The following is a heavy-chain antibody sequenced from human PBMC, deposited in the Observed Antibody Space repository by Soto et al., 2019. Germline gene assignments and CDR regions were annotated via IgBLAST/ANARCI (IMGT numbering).Heavy chain of an antibody. CDR2: IYYSGST. V-gene: IGHV4-31*03. CDR1: GGSTSSVGHY. CDR3: ARESGGYDSSTRYGLDV. J-gene: IGHJ6*02. Sequence: SETLSLTCSVSGGSTSSVGHYWTWIRQQPGKGLEWIGYIYYSGSTDYNPSLKSRVTISVDRSKNQFSLNLSSVTAADTAIYYCARESGGYDSSTRYGLDVWGQGTTVTVSS. D-gene: IGHD6-25*01.